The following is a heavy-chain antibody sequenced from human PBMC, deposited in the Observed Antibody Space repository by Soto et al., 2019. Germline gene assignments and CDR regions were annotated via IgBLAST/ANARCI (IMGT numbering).Heavy chain of an antibody. D-gene: IGHD5-18*01. J-gene: IGHJ3*01. V-gene: IGHV3-23*01. CDR2: ISGSGGSS. CDR1: AFTFSNYA. CDR3: AKEYVTQLWLKTFFDA. Sequence: PGWSLRLSFAASAFTFSNYAMGWVRQAPGKGLEWVSSISGSGGSSYYADSVRGRFTISRDNSKNTLYLQMSSLRAEDTAVYFCAKEYVTQLWLKTFFDAWGQGTMDT.